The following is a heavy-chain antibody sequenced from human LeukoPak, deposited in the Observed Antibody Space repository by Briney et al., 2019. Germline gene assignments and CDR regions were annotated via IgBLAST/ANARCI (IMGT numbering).Heavy chain of an antibody. CDR2: ISTSGSTI. D-gene: IGHD5-12*01. V-gene: IGHV3-48*03. J-gene: IGHJ4*02. CDR3: ARDGPGYSFDY. Sequence: GGSLRLSCVASGFSFSSYGMNWVRQAPGKGLEWVSCISTSGSTIYYAGSVKGRFTISRDNAGNSLYLQVNSPRAEDTAVYYCARDGPGYSFDYWGQGTLVTVSS. CDR1: GFSFSSYG.